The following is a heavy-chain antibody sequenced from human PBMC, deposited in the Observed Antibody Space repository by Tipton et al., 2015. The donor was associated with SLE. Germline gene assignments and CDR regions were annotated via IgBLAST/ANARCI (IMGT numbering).Heavy chain of an antibody. D-gene: IGHD6-19*01. J-gene: IGHJ6*02. CDR2: INTNTGNP. CDR3: ALLPYSSGPNYYYYGMDV. CDR1: GYTFTSYA. V-gene: IGHV7-4-1*02. Sequence: QSGAEVKKPGASVKVSCKASGYTFTSYAMNWVRQAPGQGLEWMGWINTNTGNPTYAQGFTGRFVFSLDTSVSTAYLQISSLKAEDTAVYYCALLPYSSGPNYYYYGMDVWGQGTTVTVSS.